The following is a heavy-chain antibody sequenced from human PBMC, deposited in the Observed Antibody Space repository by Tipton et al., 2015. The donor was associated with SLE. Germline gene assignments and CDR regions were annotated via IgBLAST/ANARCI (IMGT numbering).Heavy chain of an antibody. D-gene: IGHD3-10*01. V-gene: IGHV1-69*01. CDR2: IIPIFGAA. J-gene: IGHJ6*02. CDR1: GGTFSSYA. Sequence: QSGPEVKKPGSSVKVSCKASGGTFSSYAISWVRQAPGQGLEWMGGIIPIFGAANYAQKFQGRVTITADESTSTAYMELSSLRSEDTAVYYCARDLTYYYGSGSLYGMDVWGQGTTVTVS. CDR3: ARDLTYYYGSGSLYGMDV.